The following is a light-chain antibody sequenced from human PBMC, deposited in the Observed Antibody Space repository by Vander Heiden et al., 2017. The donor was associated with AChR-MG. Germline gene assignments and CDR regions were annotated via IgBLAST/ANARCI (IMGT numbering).Light chain of an antibody. CDR2: DAT. V-gene: IGKV3-11*01. Sequence: EIVLTQSPATLSLSPGDRATLSCRASQSVSSYLAWYQQKPGQAPRLLIYDATNRATGIPDRFSGSGSGTDFTLTISSLEPEDFAVYYWQQRSNLYTFGQGTKLEIK. CDR1: QSVSSY. J-gene: IGKJ2*01. CDR3: QQRSNLYT.